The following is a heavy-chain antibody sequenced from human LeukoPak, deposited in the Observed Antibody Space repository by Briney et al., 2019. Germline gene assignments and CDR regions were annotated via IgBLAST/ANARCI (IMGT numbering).Heavy chain of an antibody. CDR1: GFSFSRYS. J-gene: IGHJ4*02. CDR2: IVGSSSNI. Sequence: GGSLRLSCTASGFSFSRYSRNWVRQAPGKGLEWVSYIVGSSSNIYYADSVKGRFTISRDNAKNSLYLQMDSLRAEDTAVYYCATDSPETAAFDYWGQGTLVTVSS. D-gene: IGHD1-14*01. CDR3: ATDSPETAAFDY. V-gene: IGHV3-48*04.